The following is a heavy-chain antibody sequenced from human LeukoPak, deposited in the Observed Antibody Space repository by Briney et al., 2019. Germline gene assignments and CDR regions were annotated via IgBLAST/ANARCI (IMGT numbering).Heavy chain of an antibody. V-gene: IGHV4-34*01. D-gene: IGHD2-2*01. Sequence: PSETLSLTCAVYGGPFSGYYWSWIRQPPGKGLEWIGEINHSGSTNYNPSLKSRVTISVDTSKNQFSLKLSSVTAADTAVYYCARGNGVVVPAARGYYYYMDVWGKGTTVTVSS. CDR1: GGPFSGYY. CDR2: INHSGST. CDR3: ARGNGVVVPAARGYYYYMDV. J-gene: IGHJ6*03.